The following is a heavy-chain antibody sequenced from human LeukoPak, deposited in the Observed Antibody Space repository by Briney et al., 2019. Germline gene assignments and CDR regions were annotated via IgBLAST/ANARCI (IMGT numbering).Heavy chain of an antibody. CDR2: ISYDGSNK. CDR1: GFTFSSYA. CDR3: APYYYGSGSYSYGMDV. Sequence: PGGSLRLSCAASGFTFSSYAMHWVRQAPGKGLEWVAVISYDGSNKYYADSVKGRFTISRDNARNSLYLQMDSLRAEDTALYYCAPYYYGSGSYSYGMDVWGQGTTVTVSS. V-gene: IGHV3-30-3*01. D-gene: IGHD3-10*01. J-gene: IGHJ6*02.